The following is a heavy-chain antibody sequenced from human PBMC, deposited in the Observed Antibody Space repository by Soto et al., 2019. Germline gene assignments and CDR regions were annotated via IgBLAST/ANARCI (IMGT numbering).Heavy chain of an antibody. D-gene: IGHD3-3*01. CDR3: ARESSQRITIFGVVTEEYFQH. CDR1: GGTFSSYA. Sequence: SVKVSCKASGGTFSSYAISWVRQAPGQGLEWMGGIIPIFGTANYAQKFQGRVTITADESTSTAYVELSSLRSEDTAVYYCARESSQRITIFGVVTEEYFQHWGQGTLVTVSS. CDR2: IIPIFGTA. J-gene: IGHJ1*01. V-gene: IGHV1-69*13.